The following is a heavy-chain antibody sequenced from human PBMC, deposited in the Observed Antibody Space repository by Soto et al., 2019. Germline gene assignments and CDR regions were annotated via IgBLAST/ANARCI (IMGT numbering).Heavy chain of an antibody. D-gene: IGHD2-21*01. CDR2: IVPSDLQT. Sequence: FLKIPYKGAGCSCVGYWVSRVLQNPGKGLEWVGRIVPSDLQTSYRPSFRSHDTISDSQSITTVCLQWSSLGASDTAMYYCARQIYDSDSCSKFHYCFEFRGQGTPVTVSS. V-gene: IGHV5-10-1*01. CDR3: ARQIYDSDSCSKFHYCFEF. J-gene: IGHJ4*02. CDR1: GCSCVGYW.